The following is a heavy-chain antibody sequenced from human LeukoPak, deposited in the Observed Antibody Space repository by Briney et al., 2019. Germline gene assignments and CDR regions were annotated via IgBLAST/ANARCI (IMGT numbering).Heavy chain of an antibody. V-gene: IGHV4-31*03. Sequence: NPSPTLSLTCTVSGGSISSGGYYWSWIRQHPGKGLEWIGYIYYSGSTYYNPSLKSRVTISVDTSKNQFSLKLSSVTAADTAVYYCARDREGDYLGYWGQGTLVTVSS. CDR1: GGSISSGGYY. CDR3: ARDREGDYLGY. J-gene: IGHJ4*02. D-gene: IGHD4-17*01. CDR2: IYYSGST.